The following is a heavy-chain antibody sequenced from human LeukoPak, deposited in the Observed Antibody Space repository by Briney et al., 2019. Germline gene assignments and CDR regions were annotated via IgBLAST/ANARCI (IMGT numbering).Heavy chain of an antibody. J-gene: IGHJ3*02. Sequence: GGSLRLSCAASGFTFSTYSMNWVRQAPGKGLEWVSYISSSSSTIYYADSVKGRFTISRDNAKNSLYLQMNSLRDEDTAVYYCARTTSGWHPRDAFDIWGQGTMVTVSS. V-gene: IGHV3-48*02. D-gene: IGHD6-19*01. CDR2: ISSSSSTI. CDR1: GFTFSTYS. CDR3: ARTTSGWHPRDAFDI.